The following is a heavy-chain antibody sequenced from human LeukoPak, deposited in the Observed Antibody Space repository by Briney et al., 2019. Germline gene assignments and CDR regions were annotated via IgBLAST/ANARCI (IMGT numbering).Heavy chain of an antibody. CDR1: GYTFTTYY. CDR2: INPSGGST. Sequence: AASVKVSCKASGYTFTTYYMHWLRQAPGQGLEWMGIINPSGGSTSYAQKFQGRVTMTRDTSTSTVYMELSSLRSEDTAVYYCAREPTYYDFWSGYYRNYYYYGMDVWGQGTTVTVSS. D-gene: IGHD3-3*01. CDR3: AREPTYYDFWSGYYRNYYYYGMDV. V-gene: IGHV1-46*01. J-gene: IGHJ6*02.